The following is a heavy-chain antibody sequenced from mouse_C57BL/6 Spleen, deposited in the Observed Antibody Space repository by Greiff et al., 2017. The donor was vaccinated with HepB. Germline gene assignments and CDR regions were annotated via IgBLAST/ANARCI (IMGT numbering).Heavy chain of an antibody. V-gene: IGHV3-6*01. J-gene: IGHJ2*01. D-gene: IGHD1-3*01. CDR1: GYSITSGYY. CDR3: ARDGLTCFDY. Sequence: VQRVESGPGLVKPSQSLSLTCSVTGYSITSGYYWNWIRQFPGNKLEWMGYISYDGSNNYNPSLKNRISITRDTSKNQFFLKLNSVTTEDTATYYCARDGLTCFDYWGQGTTLTVSS. CDR2: ISYDGSN.